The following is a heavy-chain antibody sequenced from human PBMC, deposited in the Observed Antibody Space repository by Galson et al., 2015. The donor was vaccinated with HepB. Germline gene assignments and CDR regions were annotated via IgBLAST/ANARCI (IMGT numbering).Heavy chain of an antibody. CDR2: IKQDGSDI. Sequence: SLRLSCAGSRFTITTLWMAWVRQAPGKGLEWVANIKQDGSDIRYLDSVKGRFTISRDNGDNVLYLQMNSLRVEDTAVYYCAGGPGWLVTEWGQGTMVTVSS. CDR3: AGGPGWLVTE. J-gene: IGHJ1*01. D-gene: IGHD3-22*01. CDR1: RFTITTLW. V-gene: IGHV3-7*03.